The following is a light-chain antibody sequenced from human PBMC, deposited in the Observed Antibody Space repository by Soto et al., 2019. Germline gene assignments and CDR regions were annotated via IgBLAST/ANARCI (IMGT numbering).Light chain of an antibody. CDR3: QQTYSTPVT. V-gene: IGKV1-39*01. Sequence: DIQMTQSPSSLSASVGDRVTITCRASQSISTYLNWYQQKPGKAPQLLIYAASNLQSGVPSGFSGSGSGTYCTLTISSLQPEDFATYYWQQTYSTPVTFGQGTKLEIK. J-gene: IGKJ2*01. CDR2: AAS. CDR1: QSISTY.